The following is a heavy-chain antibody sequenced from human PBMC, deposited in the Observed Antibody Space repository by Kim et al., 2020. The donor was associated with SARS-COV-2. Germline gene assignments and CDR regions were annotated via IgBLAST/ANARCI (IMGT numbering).Heavy chain of an antibody. CDR1: GGSVSSGSYY. Sequence: SETLSLTCTVSGGSVSSGSYYWSWIRQPPGKGLEWIGYIYYSGSTNYNPSLKSRVTISVDTSKNQFSLKLSSLTAADTAVYYCARYPPLGGYFDWLLSTPVWGQGTLVTVSS. V-gene: IGHV4-61*01. CDR2: IYYSGST. D-gene: IGHD3-9*01. CDR3: ARYPPLGGYFDWLLSTPV. J-gene: IGHJ4*02.